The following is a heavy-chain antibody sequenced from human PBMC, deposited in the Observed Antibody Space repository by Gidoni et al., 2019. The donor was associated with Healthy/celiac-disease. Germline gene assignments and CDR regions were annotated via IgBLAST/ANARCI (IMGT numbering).Heavy chain of an antibody. V-gene: IGHV1-69*12. J-gene: IGHJ4*02. CDR2: IIPILGTA. Sequence: QVQLVQYGAEVKKPGSSVKVSCKASGGTFSSYAISWVRQAPGQGLEWMGGIIPILGTANYAQKFQGRVTITADESTSTAYMELSSLRSEDTAVYYCARAGFVGYGGNQNFDYWGQGTLVTVSS. CDR3: ARAGFVGYGGNQNFDY. CDR1: GGTFSSYA. D-gene: IGHD4-17*01.